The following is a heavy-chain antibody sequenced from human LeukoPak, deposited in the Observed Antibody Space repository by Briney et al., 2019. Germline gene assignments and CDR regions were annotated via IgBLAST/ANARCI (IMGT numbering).Heavy chain of an antibody. D-gene: IGHD4-17*01. V-gene: IGHV3-23*01. J-gene: IGHJ4*02. CDR3: AKASFGPNDYGDFFDY. Sequence: GGSLRLSCAASGFTFSSYAMSWVRQAPGKGLEWVSAISGSGGSTYYADSVKGRFTISRDNSKNTLYLQMNSLRAEDTAVYYCAKASFGPNDYGDFFDYWGQGTLVTVSS. CDR1: GFTFSSYA. CDR2: ISGSGGST.